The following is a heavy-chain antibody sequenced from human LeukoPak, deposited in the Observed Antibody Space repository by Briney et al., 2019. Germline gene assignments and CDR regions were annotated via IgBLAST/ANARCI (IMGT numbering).Heavy chain of an antibody. CDR1: GCSLSNHY. J-gene: IGHJ6*02. D-gene: IGHD3-3*01. Sequence: PSETLSLTCTVSGCSLSNHYWSWIRQPPGKGLEWIGHIHYTGSTNYNPSLKSRVTISLDTSKNQFSLKLSSVPAADKAVYYCTRSLGVVIHGGMDVWGRGTTVTVSS. CDR3: TRSLGVVIHGGMDV. CDR2: IHYTGST. V-gene: IGHV4-59*11.